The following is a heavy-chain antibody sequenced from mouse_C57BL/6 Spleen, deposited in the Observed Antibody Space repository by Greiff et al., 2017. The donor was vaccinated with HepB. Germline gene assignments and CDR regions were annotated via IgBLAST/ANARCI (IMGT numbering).Heavy chain of an antibody. CDR2: IYPGDGDT. CDR3: ASHSYGSRYYCGY. V-gene: IGHV1-80*01. Sequence: VQLQQSGAELVKPGASVKISCKASGYAFSSYWMNWVKQRPGKGLEWIGQIYPGDGDTNYNGKFKGKATLTADKSSRTAYMQLSSLTSEDSAVYFGASHSYGSRYYCGYWGQGTTLTVSS. J-gene: IGHJ2*01. CDR1: GYAFSSYW. D-gene: IGHD1-1*01.